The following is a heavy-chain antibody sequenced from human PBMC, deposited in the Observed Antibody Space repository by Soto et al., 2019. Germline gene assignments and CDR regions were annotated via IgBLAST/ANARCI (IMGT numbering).Heavy chain of an antibody. CDR1: GGSFSGYY. D-gene: IGHD4-17*01. Sequence: QVQLQQWGAGLLKPSETLSLTCAVYGGSFSGYYWSWIRHPPGKGLEWIGEINHSGSTNYNPSLKSRVTISVDTSKNQFSLKLSSVTAADTAVYYCARADGDYGIFDYWGQGTLVTVSS. CDR2: INHSGST. V-gene: IGHV4-34*01. J-gene: IGHJ4*02. CDR3: ARADGDYGIFDY.